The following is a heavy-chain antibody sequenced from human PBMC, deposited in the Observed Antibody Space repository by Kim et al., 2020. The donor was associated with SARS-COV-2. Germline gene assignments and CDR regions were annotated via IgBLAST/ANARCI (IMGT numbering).Heavy chain of an antibody. J-gene: IGHJ3*02. CDR3: ARVRRYYDSSGYYGLENAFDI. Sequence: SETLSLTCTVSGGSISSYYWSWIRQPPGKGLEWIGYIYYSGSTNYNPSLKSRVTISVDTSKNQFSLKLSSVTAADTAVYYCARVRRYYDSSGYYGLENAFDIWGQGTMVTVSS. V-gene: IGHV4-59*13. CDR2: IYYSGST. CDR1: GGSISSYY. D-gene: IGHD3-22*01.